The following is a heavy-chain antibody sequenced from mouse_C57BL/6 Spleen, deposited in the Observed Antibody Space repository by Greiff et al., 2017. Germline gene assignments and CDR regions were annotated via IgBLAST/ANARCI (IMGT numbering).Heavy chain of an antibody. D-gene: IGHD3-2*02. J-gene: IGHJ3*01. CDR1: GFTFSSYA. Sequence: EVKVEESGGGLVKPGGSLKLSCAASGFTFSSYAMSWVRQTPEKRLEWVATISDGGSYTYYPDNVKGRFTISRDNAKNNLYLQMSHLKSEDTAMYYCARGEAFFAYWGQGTLVTVSA. CDR3: ARGEAFFAY. V-gene: IGHV5-4*03. CDR2: ISDGGSYT.